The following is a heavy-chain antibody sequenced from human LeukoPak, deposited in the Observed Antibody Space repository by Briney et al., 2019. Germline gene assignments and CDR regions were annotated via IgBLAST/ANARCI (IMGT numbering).Heavy chain of an antibody. CDR1: GLTFSSYA. CDR2: IIASGADT. J-gene: IGHJ4*02. D-gene: IGHD5-18*01. CDR3: AKSRTYSYGYGTFAH. Sequence: GGSLRLSCAASGLTFSSYAMSWVRQAPGKGLEWVSAIIASGADTYYADSLKGRFAISRDNTKNILYLQMNSLRVDDTAIYYCAKSRTYSYGYGTFAHWGQGALVTVSS. V-gene: IGHV3-23*01.